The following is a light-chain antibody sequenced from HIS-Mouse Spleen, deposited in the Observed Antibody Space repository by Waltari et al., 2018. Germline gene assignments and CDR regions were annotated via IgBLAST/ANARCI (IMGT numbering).Light chain of an antibody. CDR3: SSYTSISTYV. CDR1: SSDVGGYNY. Sequence: QSALTQPASVSGSPGQSITISCTGTSSDVGGYNYVSCYQQHPGKAPKLMIYEVSNRPSGVFIRSSGSKSGNTASLTISGLQAEDEADYYCSSYTSISTYVFGTGTKVTVL. CDR2: EVS. V-gene: IGLV2-14*01. J-gene: IGLJ1*01.